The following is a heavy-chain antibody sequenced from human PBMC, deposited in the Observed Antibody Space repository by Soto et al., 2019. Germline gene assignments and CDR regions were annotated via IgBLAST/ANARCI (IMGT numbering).Heavy chain of an antibody. CDR2: IDPSDSYI. D-gene: IGHD3-10*01. Sequence: GESLKISCKGSGYSFNSYWITWVRQMPGKGLEWMGRIDPSDSYINYSPSFQGHVTLSVDKAISTAYLQWSSLKASDTAVYYCARDNYGPLDYWGQGTLVTVSS. CDR1: GYSFNSYW. J-gene: IGHJ4*02. CDR3: ARDNYGPLDY. V-gene: IGHV5-10-1*01.